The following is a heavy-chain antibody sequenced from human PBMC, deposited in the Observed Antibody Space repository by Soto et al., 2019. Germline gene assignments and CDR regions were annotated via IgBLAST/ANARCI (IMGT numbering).Heavy chain of an antibody. Sequence: GGSLRLSCAASGFTVSSNYMSWVRQAPGKGLEWVSVIYSGGSTYYADSVKGRFTISRDNSKNTLYLQMNSLRAEDTAVYYCARPHYYDSSGLDYWGQGTLVTV. D-gene: IGHD3-22*01. CDR2: IYSGGST. CDR1: GFTVSSNY. J-gene: IGHJ4*02. CDR3: ARPHYYDSSGLDY. V-gene: IGHV3-53*01.